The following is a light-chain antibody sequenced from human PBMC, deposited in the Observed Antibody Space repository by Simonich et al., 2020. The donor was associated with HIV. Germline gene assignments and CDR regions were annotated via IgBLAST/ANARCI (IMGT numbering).Light chain of an antibody. Sequence: DIQMTQSPSTLSASVGDRVTITCRASQSIRSWLAWYQQKPGKAPKLLIYKASSLERGVPSRFSGSGSGTEFTLTISSLQPDDFATYYCQQYNRYWTFGQGTKVEIK. J-gene: IGKJ1*01. CDR3: QQYNRYWT. CDR1: QSIRSW. CDR2: KAS. V-gene: IGKV1-5*03.